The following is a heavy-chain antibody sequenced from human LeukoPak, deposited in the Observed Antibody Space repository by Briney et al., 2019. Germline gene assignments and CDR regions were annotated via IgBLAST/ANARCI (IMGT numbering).Heavy chain of an antibody. CDR2: IIPIFGTA. D-gene: IGHD3-3*01. CDR1: GGTFSSYA. CDR3: ARDYYDFWSGSGRNGNDYYYYYYMDV. J-gene: IGHJ6*03. Sequence: SVKVSCKASGGTFSSYAISWVRQAPGQGLEWMGGIIPIFGTANYAQKFQGRVTITADESTSTAYMELSSLRSEDTAVYYCARDYYDFWSGSGRNGNDYYYYYYMDVWGKGATVTVSS. V-gene: IGHV1-69*13.